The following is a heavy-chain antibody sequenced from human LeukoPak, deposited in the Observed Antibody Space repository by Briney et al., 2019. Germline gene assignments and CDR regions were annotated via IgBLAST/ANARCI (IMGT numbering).Heavy chain of an antibody. D-gene: IGHD3-9*01. CDR2: MSPNSGDT. CDR1: GYTFTSHD. CDR3: ARGRRYDILTNLDY. J-gene: IGHJ4*02. V-gene: IGHV1-8*01. Sequence: ASVKVSCKASGYTFTSHDINWVRQATGQGLEWMGWMSPNSGDTGYAQKFQGRVTMTRDTSTSTVYMELSSLRSEDTAVYYCARGRRYDILTNLDYWGQGTLVTVSS.